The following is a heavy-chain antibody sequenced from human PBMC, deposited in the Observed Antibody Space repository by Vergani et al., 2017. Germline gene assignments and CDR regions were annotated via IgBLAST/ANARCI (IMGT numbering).Heavy chain of an antibody. V-gene: IGHV3-21*01. J-gene: IGHJ4*02. CDR3: ARDLGGSYYFMDY. CDR1: GFTFSSYS. D-gene: IGHD1-26*01. Sequence: EVQLVESGGGLVKPGGSLRLSCAASGFTFSSYSMNWVRQAPGKGLEWVSSISSSSSYIYYADSVKGRFTISRDNAKNSLYLQMNSLRAEDTAVYYCARDLGGSYYFMDYWGQGTLVTVSS. CDR2: ISSSSSYI.